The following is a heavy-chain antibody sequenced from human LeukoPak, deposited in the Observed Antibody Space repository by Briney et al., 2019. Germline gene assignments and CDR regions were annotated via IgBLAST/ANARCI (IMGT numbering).Heavy chain of an antibody. CDR2: INHSGST. D-gene: IGHD1-1*01. CDR1: GGSFSGYY. CDR3: ASARYLQPQSGNWFDP. Sequence: SETLSLTCAVYGGSFSGYYWSWIRQPPGKGLEWIGEINHSGSTNYNPSLKSRVTISVDTSKNQFSLKLSSVTAADTAVYYCASARYLQPQSGNWFDPWGQGTLVTVSS. V-gene: IGHV4-34*01. J-gene: IGHJ5*02.